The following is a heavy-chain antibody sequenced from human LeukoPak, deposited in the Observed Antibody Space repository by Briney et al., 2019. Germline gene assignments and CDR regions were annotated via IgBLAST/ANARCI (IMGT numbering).Heavy chain of an antibody. CDR3: ATALSGSFYYYYGMDV. Sequence: ASVKVSCKASGYSFVGYGITWVRQAPGQGLEWMGWMNPNSGNTGYAQKFQGRVTITADKSTSTAYMELSSLRSEDTAVYYCATALSGSFYYYYGMDVWGQGTTVTVSS. J-gene: IGHJ6*02. V-gene: IGHV1-8*03. CDR2: MNPNSGNT. D-gene: IGHD1-26*01. CDR1: GYSFVGYG.